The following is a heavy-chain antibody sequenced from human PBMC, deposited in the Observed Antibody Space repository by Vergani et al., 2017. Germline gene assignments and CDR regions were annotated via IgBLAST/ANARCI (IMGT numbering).Heavy chain of an antibody. CDR3: ARNPYCGGDCYSDAFDI. CDR1: GGSISSYY. J-gene: IGHJ3*02. Sequence: QVQLQESGPGLVKPSETLSLTCTVPGGSISSYYWSWIRQPPGKGLEWIGYIYYRGSTNYNPSLKSRVTISVDTSKNQFSLKLSSVTAADTAVYYCARNPYCGGDCYSDAFDIWGQGTMVTVSS. CDR2: IYYRGST. V-gene: IGHV4-59*01. D-gene: IGHD2-21*02.